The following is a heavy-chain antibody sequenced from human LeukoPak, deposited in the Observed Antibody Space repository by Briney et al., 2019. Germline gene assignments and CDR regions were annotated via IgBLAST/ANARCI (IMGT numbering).Heavy chain of an antibody. CDR2: INPNSGAT. V-gene: IGHV1-2*04. Sequence: GASVKVSCKASGYTFTGYFIHWVRQAPGQELEWMGWINPNSGATNYAQNFQGWVTMTRDTSISIAYMELSSLKSDDTAVYYCARARYFDYWGQGTLVTVSS. J-gene: IGHJ4*02. CDR1: GYTFTGYF. D-gene: IGHD3-9*01. CDR3: ARARYFDY.